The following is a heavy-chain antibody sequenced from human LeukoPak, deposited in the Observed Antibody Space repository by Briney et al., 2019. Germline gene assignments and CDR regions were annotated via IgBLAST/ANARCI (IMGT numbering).Heavy chain of an antibody. D-gene: IGHD3-3*01. Sequence: SETLSLTCTVSGGSISSYYWSWIRQPAGKGLEWIGRIYTSGGTNYNPSLKSRVTMSVDTSKNQFSLKLSSVTAADTAVYCCARDSSKYYDFWSGYNWFDPWGQGTLVTVSS. J-gene: IGHJ5*02. V-gene: IGHV4-4*07. CDR2: IYTSGGT. CDR3: ARDSSKYYDFWSGYNWFDP. CDR1: GGSISSYY.